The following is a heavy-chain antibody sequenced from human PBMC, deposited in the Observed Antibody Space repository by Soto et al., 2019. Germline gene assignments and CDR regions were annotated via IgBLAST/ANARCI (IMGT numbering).Heavy chain of an antibody. Sequence: EVQLLESGGGLVQPAGSLRLACAASGFTFNIYTMSWFRQAPGKGLEWVSSIFGNGRTTFYSASVQGRFTISRDNSLNAVYLQMSSLRAEDTAIYYCAKDFTPDSRWDIDYWGQGSLVTVYS. CDR1: GFTFNIYT. CDR2: IFGNGRTT. V-gene: IGHV3-23*01. CDR3: AKDFTPDSRWDIDY. D-gene: IGHD1-26*01. J-gene: IGHJ4*02.